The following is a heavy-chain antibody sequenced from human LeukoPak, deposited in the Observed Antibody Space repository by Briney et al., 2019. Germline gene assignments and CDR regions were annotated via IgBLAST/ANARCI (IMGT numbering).Heavy chain of an antibody. D-gene: IGHD3-3*01. J-gene: IGHJ6*03. V-gene: IGHV1-69*05. CDR1: GGTFSSYA. CDR3: ARGGDFWSGYQGYYYYYMDV. Sequence: GASVKVSCKASGGTFSSYAISWVRQAPGQGLEWMGGIIPVFGTANYAQKFQGRVTITTDESTSTAYMELSSLRSEDTAVYYCARGGDFWSGYQGYYYYYMDVWGKGTTVTVFS. CDR2: IIPVFGTA.